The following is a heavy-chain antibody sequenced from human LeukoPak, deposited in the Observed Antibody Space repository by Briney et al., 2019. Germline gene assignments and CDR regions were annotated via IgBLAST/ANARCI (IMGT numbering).Heavy chain of an antibody. CDR1: GFIFSSYW. J-gene: IGHJ4*02. V-gene: IGHV3-7*01. Sequence: GGSLRLSCAASGFIFSSYWMSWVRQAPGKGLEWVANIKQDGSKKYYVDSVKGRFTTYRDNAKSSLYLQMNSLRAEDTAVYYSARAEIFAGGSCYFDYWGQGTLVTVSS. D-gene: IGHD2-15*01. CDR2: IKQDGSKK. CDR3: ARAEIFAGGSCYFDY.